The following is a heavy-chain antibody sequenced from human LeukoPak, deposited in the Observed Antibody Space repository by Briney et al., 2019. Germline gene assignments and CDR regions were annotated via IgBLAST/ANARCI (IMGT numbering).Heavy chain of an antibody. CDR2: FDPEDGET. D-gene: IGHD3-3*02. Sequence: WASVKVSCKVSGYTLTELSMHWVRQAPGKGLEWMGGFDPEDGETIYAQKFQGRVTMTEDTSTDTAYMELSSLRSEDTAVYYCARVRIFGVVIMPFFDYWGQETLVTVSS. CDR3: ARVRIFGVVIMPFFDY. V-gene: IGHV1-24*01. J-gene: IGHJ4*02. CDR1: GYTLTELS.